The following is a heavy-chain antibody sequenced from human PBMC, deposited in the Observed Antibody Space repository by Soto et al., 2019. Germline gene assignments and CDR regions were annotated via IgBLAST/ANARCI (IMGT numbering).Heavy chain of an antibody. CDR2: INASFGNA. D-gene: IGHD2-15*01. CDR3: TRELGGWPDY. V-gene: IGHV1-3*01. Sequence: ASVKVSCKASGGTFSSYAMRWVRQAPGQGLEWMGWINASFGNAEYSQKFQGRVTITGDTSASTAYMELSSLRSEDTAVYYCTRELGGWPDYWGQGTLVTVSS. J-gene: IGHJ4*02. CDR1: GGTFSSYA.